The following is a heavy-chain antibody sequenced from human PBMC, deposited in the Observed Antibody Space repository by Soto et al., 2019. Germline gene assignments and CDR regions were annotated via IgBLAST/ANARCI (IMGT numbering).Heavy chain of an antibody. J-gene: IGHJ4*02. D-gene: IGHD2-2*01. CDR2: ISANGQGI. V-gene: IGHV3-23*01. CDR1: GFTFSINA. Sequence: EVQLLESGGGFVQPGGSLRLSCATSGFTFSINALSWVRQAPGKGLEWVSAISANGQGIYYADSVRGRFSISRDNSRNTVFLHMDSLRAEDTAVYYCAKDRDYPRDQFHYWGQGTLVTVSS. CDR3: AKDRDYPRDQFHY.